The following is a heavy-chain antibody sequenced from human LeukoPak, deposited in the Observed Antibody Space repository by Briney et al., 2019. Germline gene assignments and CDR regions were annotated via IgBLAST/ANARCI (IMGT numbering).Heavy chain of an antibody. CDR3: ARRGERITIFGVVPDDAFDI. CDR2: ISYDGSNK. J-gene: IGHJ3*02. V-gene: IGHV3-30-3*01. Sequence: PGGSLRLSCAASGFTFSSYAMHWVRQAPGKGLEWVAVISYDGSNKYYADSVKGRFTISRDNSKNTLYLQMNSLRAEDTAVYYCARRGERITIFGVVPDDAFDIWGQGTMVTVSS. D-gene: IGHD3-3*01. CDR1: GFTFSSYA.